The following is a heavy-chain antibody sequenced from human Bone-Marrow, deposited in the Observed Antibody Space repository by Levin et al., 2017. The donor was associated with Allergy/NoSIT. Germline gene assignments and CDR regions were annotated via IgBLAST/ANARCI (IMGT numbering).Heavy chain of an antibody. CDR1: GFTFSNAW. Sequence: GGSLRLSCAASGFTFSNAWMSWVRQAPGKGLEWVGRIKSKTDGGTTDYAAPVKGRFTISRDDSKNTLYLQMNSLKTEDTAVYYCTTDPGGGVGAVHFDYWGQGTLVTVSS. CDR3: TTDPGGGVGAVHFDY. CDR2: IKSKTDGGTT. V-gene: IGHV3-15*01. D-gene: IGHD1-26*01. J-gene: IGHJ4*02.